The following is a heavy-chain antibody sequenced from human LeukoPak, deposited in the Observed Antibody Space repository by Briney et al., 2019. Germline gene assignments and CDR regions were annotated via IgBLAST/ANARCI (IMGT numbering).Heavy chain of an antibody. CDR1: GGTFSSYA. CDR3: ARDRNYYGSGCRHYYFDY. V-gene: IGHV1-69*05. Sequence: ASVKVSCKASGGTFSSYAISWVRQAPGQGLEWMGRIITIFGTANYAQKFQGRVTITTDESTSTAYMELSSLRSEDTAVYYCARDRNYYGSGCRHYYFDYGGQGTLVTVSS. D-gene: IGHD3-10*01. J-gene: IGHJ4*02. CDR2: IITIFGTA.